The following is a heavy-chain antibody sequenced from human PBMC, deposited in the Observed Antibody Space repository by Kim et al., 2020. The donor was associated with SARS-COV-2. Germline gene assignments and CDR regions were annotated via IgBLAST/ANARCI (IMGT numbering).Heavy chain of an antibody. V-gene: IGHV2-5*02. CDR1: GFSLSSSGVS. CDR2: IYWDDYK. Sequence: SGPTLVNPTQTLTLTCTFSGFSLSSSGVSVGWIRQPPGKALEWLAVIYWDDYKRYSPSLKTRLTITKDTSKNQVVLTMSNMDPVDTATYYCAHRATLTTGVNWFDPWGQGTLLTLSS. J-gene: IGHJ5*02. CDR3: AHRATLTTGVNWFDP. D-gene: IGHD4-17*01.